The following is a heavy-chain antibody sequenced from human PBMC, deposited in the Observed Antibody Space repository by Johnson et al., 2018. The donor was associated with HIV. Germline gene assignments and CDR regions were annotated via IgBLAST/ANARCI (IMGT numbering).Heavy chain of an antibody. Sequence: VQLVESGGGLVQPGGSLRLSCAASGFTVSSSYMSWVRQAPGKGLEWVSVLYSGGSTYYADSVKGRFTISRDNSQNTLYLQMNSLRAEDTAIYYCAKSPAKDHGGNSGAFAIWGQGTMVTVSS. J-gene: IGHJ3*02. CDR3: AKSPAKDHGGNSGAFAI. D-gene: IGHD4-23*01. CDR2: LYSGGST. V-gene: IGHV3-66*01. CDR1: GFTVSSSY.